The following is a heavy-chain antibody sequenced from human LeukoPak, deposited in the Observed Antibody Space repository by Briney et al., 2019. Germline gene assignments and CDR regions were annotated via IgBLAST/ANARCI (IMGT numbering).Heavy chain of an antibody. V-gene: IGHV3-23*01. J-gene: IGHJ3*01. CDR1: GFTFSDSA. CDR3: ARDIQLST. CDR2: ISFSGGST. D-gene: IGHD5-24*01. Sequence: GGSLRLSCAASGFTFSDSAMSWVRQAPGKGLEWVSLISFSGGSTYYADSVRGRFTISRDNSKDTLYLQMNSLRAEDTAIYYCARDIQLSTWGLGTMVTVSS.